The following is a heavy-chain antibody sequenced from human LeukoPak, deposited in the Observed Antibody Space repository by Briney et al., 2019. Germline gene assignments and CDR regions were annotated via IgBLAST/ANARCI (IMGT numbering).Heavy chain of an antibody. J-gene: IGHJ2*01. CDR1: GGSISSYY. Sequence: SETLSLTCAVSGGSISSYYWSWIRQPAGKGLEWIGRIYTSGSTNYNPSLKSRVTMSVDTPKNQFSLKLSSVTAADTAVYYCARGRGSSWYFDLWGRGTLVTVSS. V-gene: IGHV4-4*07. CDR2: IYTSGST. D-gene: IGHD6-13*01. CDR3: ARGRGSSWYFDL.